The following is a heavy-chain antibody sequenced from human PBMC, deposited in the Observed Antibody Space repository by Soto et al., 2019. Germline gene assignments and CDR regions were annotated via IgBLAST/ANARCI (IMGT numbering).Heavy chain of an antibody. CDR1: GGSISSHY. D-gene: IGHD4-17*01. CDR3: ARGGAYKYYFDY. CDR2: IYSSGST. J-gene: IGHJ4*02. Sequence: QVQLQESGPGLVKPSETLSLTCTVSGGSISSHYWSWIRQPPGKGLEWIGYIYSSGSTNYNPSLKSRXXIXVXXSKNQFSLKLSSVTAADTAVYYCARGGAYKYYFDYWGQGTLVTVSS. V-gene: IGHV4-59*11.